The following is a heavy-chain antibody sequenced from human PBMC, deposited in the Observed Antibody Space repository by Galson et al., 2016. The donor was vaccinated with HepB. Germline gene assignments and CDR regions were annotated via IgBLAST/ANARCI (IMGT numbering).Heavy chain of an antibody. CDR3: VRDGLWDV. CDR2: TYYRSKWYT. CDR1: GDSVSTYGAG. J-gene: IGHJ4*02. D-gene: IGHD1-26*01. Sequence: CAISGDSVSTYGAGWYWIRQSPSRGLELLGRTYYRSKWYTDYADSVKGRIIIKADTSKNEFSLQLNSVTPDDTAIYYCVRDGLWDVWGQGTQVTVSS. V-gene: IGHV6-1*01.